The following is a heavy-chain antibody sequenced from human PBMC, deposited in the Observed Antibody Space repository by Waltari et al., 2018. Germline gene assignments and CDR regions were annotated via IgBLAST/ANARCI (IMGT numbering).Heavy chain of an antibody. CDR2: INHSGST. V-gene: IGHV4-34*01. CDR1: GGSFSGYY. D-gene: IGHD3-10*01. CDR3: ARAAPVYGSGSFDY. J-gene: IGHJ4*02. Sequence: QVQLQQWGAGLLKPSATLSLTCAVYGGSFSGYYWSWIRQPPGKGLEWIGEINHSGSTNYNPSLKSRVTISVDTSKNQFSLKLSSVTAADTAVYYCARAAPVYGSGSFDYWGQGTLVTVSS.